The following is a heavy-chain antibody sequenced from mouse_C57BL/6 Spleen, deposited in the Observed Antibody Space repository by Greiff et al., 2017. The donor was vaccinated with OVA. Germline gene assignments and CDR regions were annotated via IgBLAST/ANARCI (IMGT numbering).Heavy chain of an antibody. V-gene: IGHV7-3*01. CDR3: ARDYGSSYGEFAY. Sequence: EVMLVESGGGLVQPGGSLSLSCAASGFTFTDYYMSWVRQPPGKALEWLGFIRNKANGYTTEYSASVKGRFTISRDNSQSILYLQMNALRAEDSATYYGARDYGSSYGEFAYWGQGTLVTVSA. D-gene: IGHD1-1*01. J-gene: IGHJ3*01. CDR2: IRNKANGYTT. CDR1: GFTFTDYY.